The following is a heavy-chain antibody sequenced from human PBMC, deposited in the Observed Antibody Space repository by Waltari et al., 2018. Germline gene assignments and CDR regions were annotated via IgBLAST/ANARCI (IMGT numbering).Heavy chain of an antibody. CDR2: ITYCGNN. Sequence: QLHLQESGPGLVKPSETLSLSCSISGVSVSHNDYYWGWFRHPPGKGLEWIGRITYCGNNHYSPPLQTRVTISVETFKNQFSLTINSVIAADTATYYCASHSPLGPPGSFLGGSIDFWGRGTLLIVSS. CDR3: ASHSPLGPPGSFLGGSIDF. D-gene: IGHD3-10*01. V-gene: IGHV4-39*01. CDR1: GVSVSHNDYY. J-gene: IGHJ4*02.